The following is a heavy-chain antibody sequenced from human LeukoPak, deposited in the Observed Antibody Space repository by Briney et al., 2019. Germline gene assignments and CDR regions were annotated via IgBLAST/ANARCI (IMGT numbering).Heavy chain of an antibody. CDR3: AREPSDSSGYSERTGYFDN. CDR2: ISLSSSII. CDR1: GFIFSDYY. D-gene: IGHD3-22*01. J-gene: IGHJ4*02. V-gene: IGHV3-11*04. Sequence: GGSLRLSSAAPGFIFSDYYMSWIRQAPRKGLEWLSYISLSSSIIYYADSVKGRFTSSRDNAKKSLYLQMSSLRAEDTAVYKCAREPSDSSGYSERTGYFDNWGQGTLVTVSS.